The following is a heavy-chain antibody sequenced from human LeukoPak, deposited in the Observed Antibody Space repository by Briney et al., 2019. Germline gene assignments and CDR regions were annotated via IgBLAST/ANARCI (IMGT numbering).Heavy chain of an antibody. D-gene: IGHD6-13*01. Sequence: PGGSLRLSCAASGLAFSDYWMSWVRQAPGKGLEWVANIKPDGGHQNYVDSVKGRFTISRDNAKNSLYLQMNSLRAEDTAVYYCARDLRIAAAGTRGDAFDIWGQGTMVTVSS. J-gene: IGHJ3*02. CDR2: IKPDGGHQ. V-gene: IGHV3-7*03. CDR1: GLAFSDYW. CDR3: ARDLRIAAAGTRGDAFDI.